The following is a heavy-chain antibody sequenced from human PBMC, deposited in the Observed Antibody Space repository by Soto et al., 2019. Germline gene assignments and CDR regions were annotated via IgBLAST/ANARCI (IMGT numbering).Heavy chain of an antibody. J-gene: IGHJ6*02. D-gene: IGHD2-21*02. Sequence: SETLSLTCSVSGASIYNGGYFWSWIRQHPGKGLEWIGYIYYSGSTYYNPSLKSRVTISVDTSKNQFSLKLSSVTAADTAVYYCARDFQNCGGDCYSNGMDVWGQGTTVTVSS. CDR2: IYYSGST. V-gene: IGHV4-31*03. CDR1: GASIYNGGYF. CDR3: ARDFQNCGGDCYSNGMDV.